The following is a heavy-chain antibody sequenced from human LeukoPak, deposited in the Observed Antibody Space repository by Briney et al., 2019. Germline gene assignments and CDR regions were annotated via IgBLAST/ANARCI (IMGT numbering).Heavy chain of an antibody. CDR3: ARVMTGTTYFDY. D-gene: IGHD1-7*01. Sequence: PSETLSLTCTVSGYSISSGYYWGWIRQPPGKGLEWIGSIFHSGNTYHNPSLKSRVTISVDTSKNQFSLKLSSVTAADTAVYYCARVMTGTTYFDYWGQGTLVTVSS. J-gene: IGHJ4*02. CDR1: GYSISSGYY. CDR2: IFHSGNT. V-gene: IGHV4-38-2*02.